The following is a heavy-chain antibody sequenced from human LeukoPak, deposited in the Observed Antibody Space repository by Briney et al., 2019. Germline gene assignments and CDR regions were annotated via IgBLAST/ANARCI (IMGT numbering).Heavy chain of an antibody. J-gene: IGHJ5*02. CDR3: AREDSGYDFLP. V-gene: IGHV1-69*04. CDR1: GGTFSSYA. D-gene: IGHD5-12*01. Sequence: SVKVSCKASGGTFSSYAISWVRQAPGQGLEWMGRIIPILGIANDAQKFQGRVTITADKSTSTAYMELSSLRSEDTAVYYCAREDSGYDFLPWGQGTLVTVSS. CDR2: IIPILGIA.